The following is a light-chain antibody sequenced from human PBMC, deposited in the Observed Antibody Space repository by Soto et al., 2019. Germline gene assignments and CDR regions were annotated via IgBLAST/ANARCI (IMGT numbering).Light chain of an antibody. CDR3: QQRSNWPPSP. J-gene: IGKJ3*01. V-gene: IGKV3-11*01. CDR1: QSVSSY. Sequence: EIVLTQSPATLSLSPGERATLSCRASQSVSSYLAWYQQKPGQAPRLLIYDASNRATGIPARFSSSGSGTDFTLTISSLKPDDFAGYYCQQRSNWPPSPFGPGTKVDI. CDR2: DAS.